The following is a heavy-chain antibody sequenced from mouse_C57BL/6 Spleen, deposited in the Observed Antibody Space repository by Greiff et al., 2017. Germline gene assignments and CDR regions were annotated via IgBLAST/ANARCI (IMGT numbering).Heavy chain of an antibody. CDR1: GFTFSSYA. Sequence: EVKLVESGGGLVKPGGSLKLSCAASGFTFSSYAMSWVRQTPEKRLEWVATISDGGSYTYYPDNVKGRFTISRANAKNHLYLQMSHLKSEDTAMYYYARERYYGSSLYYFDYWGQGTTLTVSS. CDR2: ISDGGSYT. CDR3: ARERYYGSSLYYFDY. D-gene: IGHD1-1*01. J-gene: IGHJ2*01. V-gene: IGHV5-4*01.